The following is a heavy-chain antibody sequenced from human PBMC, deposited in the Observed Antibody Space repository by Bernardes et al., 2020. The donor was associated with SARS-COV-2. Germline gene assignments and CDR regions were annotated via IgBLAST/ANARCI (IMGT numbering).Heavy chain of an antibody. CDR2: IYYGGSA. Sequence: SETLSLTCSVSGVSISRSTYYWGWIRQSPAKGLEWIGSIYYGGSAHYNPSLKSRVTISVDTSKNQFSLRLTSVTAADTAVYYCASPTTDFWGQGTLVTVSS. CDR1: GVSISRSTYY. J-gene: IGHJ4*02. V-gene: IGHV4-39*01. CDR3: ASPTTDF. D-gene: IGHD4-17*01.